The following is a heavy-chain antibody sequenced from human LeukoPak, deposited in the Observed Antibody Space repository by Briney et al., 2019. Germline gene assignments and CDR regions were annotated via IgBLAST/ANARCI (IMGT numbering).Heavy chain of an antibody. CDR1: GFTFSNYY. CDR2: IKGDGSEK. J-gene: IGHJ4*02. V-gene: IGHV3-7*01. Sequence: GGSLRLSCAASGFTFSNYYMTWVRQAPGKGLEWVANIKGDGSEKNYVDSVKGRFTISRDNAENSLHLQMNSLRAEDTAVYYCGRDRGRVGATITWGQGTLVIVSS. CDR3: GRDRGRVGATIT. D-gene: IGHD1-26*01.